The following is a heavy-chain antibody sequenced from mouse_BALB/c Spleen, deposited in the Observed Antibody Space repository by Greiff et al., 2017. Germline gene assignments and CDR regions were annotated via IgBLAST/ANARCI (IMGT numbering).Heavy chain of an antibody. J-gene: IGHJ2*01. CDR3: ARWRGYGYVHFDY. Sequence: VQGVESGAELARPGASVKMSCKASGYTFTSYTMHWVKQRPGQGLEWIGYINPSSGYTNYNQKFKDKATLTADKSSSTAYMQLSSLTSEDSAVYYCARWRGYGYVHFDYWGQGTTLTVSS. V-gene: IGHV1-4*01. CDR1: GYTFTSYT. D-gene: IGHD2-2*01. CDR2: INPSSGYT.